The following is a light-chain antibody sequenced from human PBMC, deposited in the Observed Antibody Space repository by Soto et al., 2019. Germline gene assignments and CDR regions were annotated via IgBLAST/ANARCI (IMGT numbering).Light chain of an antibody. CDR1: QDINNY. CDR2: DPS. J-gene: IGKJ5*01. CDR3: QQFGDLTFI. Sequence: DIKMTQSPSSLSASVGDRVTITCQASQDINNYLNCYQQKPGQAPKLLIYDPSGLEVGVPSRFSERGSGTHFTLPISGLQPEYIATYYCQQFGDLTFIFGQGTLLEIK. V-gene: IGKV1-33*01.